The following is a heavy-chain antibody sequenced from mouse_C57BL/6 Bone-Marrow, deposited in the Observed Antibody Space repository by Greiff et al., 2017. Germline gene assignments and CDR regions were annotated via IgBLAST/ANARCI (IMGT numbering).Heavy chain of an antibody. Sequence: EVKLVESGGDLVKPGGSLKLSCAASGFTFSSYGMSWVRQTPDKRLEWVATISSGGSYTYYPDSVKGRFTISRDNAKNTLYLQMSSLKSEDTAMYCCARPGWSMFAYWGQGTLVTVSA. CDR1: GFTFSSYG. J-gene: IGHJ3*01. CDR2: ISSGGSYT. D-gene: IGHD1-1*02. CDR3: ARPGWSMFAY. V-gene: IGHV5-6*01.